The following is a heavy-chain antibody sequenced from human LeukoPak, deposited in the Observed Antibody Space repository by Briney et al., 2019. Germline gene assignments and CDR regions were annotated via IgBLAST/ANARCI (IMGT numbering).Heavy chain of an antibody. V-gene: IGHV3-7*01. CDR2: IKQDGREI. D-gene: IGHD7-27*01. Sequence: GGSLRLSCAASGFTYSSYWMSWVRQAPGKELEWVANIKQDGREINYMDSVKGRFTISRDNAKNSLFLQMNSLRAEDTAVYFCARDSLGTFDYWSQGTLVTVSS. CDR1: GFTYSSYW. CDR3: ARDSLGTFDY. J-gene: IGHJ4*02.